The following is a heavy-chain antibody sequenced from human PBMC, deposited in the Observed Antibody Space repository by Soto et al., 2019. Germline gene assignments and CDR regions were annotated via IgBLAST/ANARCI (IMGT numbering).Heavy chain of an antibody. V-gene: IGHV4-39*01. CDR1: GGSVSSSDYY. CDR2: VYYSGTT. Sequence: QLQLQESGPGLVKPSETLSLTCTVSGGSVSSSDYYWGWIRQPPGKELEWIGAVYYSGTTYYMPTLKRRVTISVYTSKNHFSLNLRSVTAADTAVYYCARQTGGFGYYFDYWGQGALVTVSS. J-gene: IGHJ4*02. CDR3: ARQTGGFGYYFDY. D-gene: IGHD3-16*01.